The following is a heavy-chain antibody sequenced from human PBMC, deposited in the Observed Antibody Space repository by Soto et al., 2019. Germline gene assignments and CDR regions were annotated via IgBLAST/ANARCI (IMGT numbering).Heavy chain of an antibody. CDR2: ISGSGGST. CDR3: AKRSSYVLLYPTDY. D-gene: IGHD2-8*01. J-gene: IGHJ4*02. CDR1: GFTFSSYA. V-gene: IGHV3-23*01. Sequence: TGGSLRLSCAASGFTFSSYAMSWVRQAPGKGLEWVSAISGSGGSTYYADSVKGRFTISRDNSKNTLYLQMNSLRAEDTAVYYCAKRSSYVLLYPTDYWGQGTLVTVSS.